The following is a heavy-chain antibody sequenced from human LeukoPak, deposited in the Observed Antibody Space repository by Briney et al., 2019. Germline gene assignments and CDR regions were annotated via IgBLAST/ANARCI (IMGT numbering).Heavy chain of an antibody. CDR1: GGSISSSSAY. Sequence: SETLSLTCTVSGGSISSSSAYWGWIRQPPGKGLEWFGSIYYSKNTYYNPSLKSRVTISADTSKNHFSLTLGSVSATDTAVYYCVSPRGFSYGYFDYWGQGTLVTVSS. CDR3: VSPRGFSYGYFDY. V-gene: IGHV4-39*02. CDR2: IYYSKNT. J-gene: IGHJ4*02. D-gene: IGHD5-18*01.